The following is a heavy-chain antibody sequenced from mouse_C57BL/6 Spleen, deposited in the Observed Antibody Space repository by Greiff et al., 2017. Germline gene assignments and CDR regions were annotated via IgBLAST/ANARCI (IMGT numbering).Heavy chain of an antibody. CDR2: INPSSGYT. Sequence: QVQLKESGAELAKPGASVKLSCKASGYTFTSYWMHWVKQRPGQGLEWIGYINPSSGYTTYNQKFKDKATLTADKSSSTAYMQLSSLTYEDSAVYYCERHDYDSYYYAMDYWGQGTSVTVSS. J-gene: IGHJ4*01. CDR1: GYTFTSYW. CDR3: ERHDYDSYYYAMDY. D-gene: IGHD2-4*01. V-gene: IGHV1-7*01.